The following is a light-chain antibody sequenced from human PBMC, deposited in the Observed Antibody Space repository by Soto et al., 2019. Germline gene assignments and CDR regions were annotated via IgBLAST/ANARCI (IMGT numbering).Light chain of an antibody. J-gene: IGLJ1*01. V-gene: IGLV2-14*03. CDR2: DVS. CDR1: SSDVGSYNY. Sequence: QSVLTQPASVSGSPGQSIAISCTGTSSDVGSYNYVSWHQHHPGKAPKVMIYDVSSRPSGVSNRFSGSKSGNTASLTISWLQAEDEADYYCISYTTISTYVFGTGTKVTVL. CDR3: ISYTTISTYV.